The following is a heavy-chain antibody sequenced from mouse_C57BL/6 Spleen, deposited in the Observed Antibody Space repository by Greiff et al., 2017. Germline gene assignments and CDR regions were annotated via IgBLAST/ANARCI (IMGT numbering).Heavy chain of an antibody. CDR3: ARRDDFAWFAY. V-gene: IGHV5-9*01. CDR2: ISGGGGNT. J-gene: IGHJ3*01. CDR1: GFTFSSYT. Sequence: EVQRVESGGGLVKPGGSLKLSCAASGFTFSSYTMSWVRQTPEKRLEWVATISGGGGNTYYPDSVKGRFTISRDNAKNTLYLQLSSLRSEDTALYYCARRDDFAWFAYWGQGTLVTVSA. D-gene: IGHD2-4*01.